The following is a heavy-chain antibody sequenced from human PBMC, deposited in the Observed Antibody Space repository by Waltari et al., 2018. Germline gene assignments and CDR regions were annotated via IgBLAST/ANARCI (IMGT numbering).Heavy chain of an antibody. D-gene: IGHD4-17*01. J-gene: IGHJ4*02. CDR3: SRDDYGDYLDY. CDR2: ITSSSSYI. CDR1: GFTFGSYI. Sequence: EVQLVESGGGLVKPGGSLRLSCAASGFTFGSYIMNWVRQAPGKGLERVSSITSSSSYIDYSNSVKGRLTISRDNAKRSLYLQMNSLRAEDPAVYYCSRDDYGDYLDYWGQGTLVTVSS. V-gene: IGHV3-21*01.